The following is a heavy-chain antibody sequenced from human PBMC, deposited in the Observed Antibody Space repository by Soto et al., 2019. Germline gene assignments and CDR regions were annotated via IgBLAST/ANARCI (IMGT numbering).Heavy chain of an antibody. D-gene: IGHD6-13*01. J-gene: IGHJ4*02. CDR2: ISYDGSNK. CDR3: AKDKKGQQLVIDY. CDR1: GFTFSSYG. Sequence: QVQLVESGGGVVQPGRSLRLSCAASGFTFSSYGMHWVRQAPGKGLEWVAVISYDGSNKYYADSVKGRFTISRDNSKNTLYLQMNSLRAEDTAVYYCAKDKKGQQLVIDYWGQGTLVTVSS. V-gene: IGHV3-30*18.